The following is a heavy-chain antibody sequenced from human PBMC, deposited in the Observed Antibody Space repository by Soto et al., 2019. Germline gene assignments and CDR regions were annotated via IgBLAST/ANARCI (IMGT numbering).Heavy chain of an antibody. D-gene: IGHD5-18*01. J-gene: IGHJ6*02. V-gene: IGHV4-59*08. CDR1: GGSISSYY. CDR2: IYYTGST. CDR3: ACIFSGGYGYGFYYYGMDV. Sequence: SETLSLTCTVSGGSISSYYWSWIRQPPGKGLEWIGYIYYTGSTNYNPSLKSRVTISVDTSKNQFSLKLSSVTAADTAVYYCACIFSGGYGYGFYYYGMDVWGQGTTVTVSS.